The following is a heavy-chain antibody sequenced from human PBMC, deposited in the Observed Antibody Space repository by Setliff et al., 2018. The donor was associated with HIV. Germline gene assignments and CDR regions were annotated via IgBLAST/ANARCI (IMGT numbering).Heavy chain of an antibody. J-gene: IGHJ4*02. D-gene: IGHD3-22*01. CDR1: GFSLSNTRMG. Sequence: LVNPTETLTLTCTVSGFSLSNTRMGVSWIRQPPGKALEWLTHIFSDDEKSYSTSLKSRLTISKDTSKSQVVLTMTNLDPVDTATYYCARLMKTYNYDTSGYYAPWGNFDHWGQGTLVTVSS. CDR2: IFSDDEK. CDR3: ARLMKTYNYDTSGYYAPWGNFDH. V-gene: IGHV2-26*01.